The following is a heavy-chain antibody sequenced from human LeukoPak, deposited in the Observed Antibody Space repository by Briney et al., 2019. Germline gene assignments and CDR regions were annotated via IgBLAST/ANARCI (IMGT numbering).Heavy chain of an antibody. J-gene: IGHJ4*02. CDR3: ARGSSRGFLEWLRFDY. CDR1: GGSFSGYY. CDR2: INHSGST. Sequence: SETLSLTCAVYGGSFSGYYWSWIRQPPGKGLEWIGEINHSGSTNYNPSLKSRVTISVDTSKNQFSLKLSSATAADTAVYYCARGSSRGFLEWLRFDYWGQGTLVTVSS. D-gene: IGHD3-3*01. V-gene: IGHV4-34*01.